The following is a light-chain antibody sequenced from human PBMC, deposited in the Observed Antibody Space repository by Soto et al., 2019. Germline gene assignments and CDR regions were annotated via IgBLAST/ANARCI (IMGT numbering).Light chain of an antibody. V-gene: IGKV1-6*01. CDR2: AAS. CDR1: QGIRND. CDR3: QHYNSYSEA. Sequence: AIQMTHSPSSLAASVGDRVTITCRASQGIRNDLGWYQQKPGKAPKLLIYAASSLQSGVPSRFSGSGSGTEFTLTISSLQSDDFATYYCQHYNSYSEAFGQGTKVDIK. J-gene: IGKJ1*01.